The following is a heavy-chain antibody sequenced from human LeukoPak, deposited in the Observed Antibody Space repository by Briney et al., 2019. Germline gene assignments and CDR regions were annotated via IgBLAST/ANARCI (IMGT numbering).Heavy chain of an antibody. Sequence: SETLSFNCTVSGGSISSYYWSWIRQPAGKGLEWIGRIYTSGSTNYNPSLKSRVTISVDTSKNQFSLKLSSVTAADTAVYYCARVVEGSDAFDIWGQGTMVTVSS. CDR1: GGSISSYY. CDR2: IYTSGST. V-gene: IGHV4-4*07. D-gene: IGHD2-21*01. J-gene: IGHJ3*02. CDR3: ARVVEGSDAFDI.